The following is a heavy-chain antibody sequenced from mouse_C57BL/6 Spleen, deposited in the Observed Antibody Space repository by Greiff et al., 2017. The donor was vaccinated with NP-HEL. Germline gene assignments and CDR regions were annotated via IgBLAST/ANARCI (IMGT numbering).Heavy chain of an antibody. V-gene: IGHV1-82*01. J-gene: IGHJ4*01. CDR2: LYPGDGDT. CDR3: AREGDGYCMDY. CDR1: GYAFSSSW. D-gene: IGHD2-3*01. Sequence: VKLLESGPELVKPGASVKISCKASGYAFSSSWMNWVKQRPGKGLEWIGRLYPGDGDTNYNGKFKGKATLTADKSSSTAYMQLSSLTSEDSAVYFCAREGDGYCMDYWGQGTSVTVSS.